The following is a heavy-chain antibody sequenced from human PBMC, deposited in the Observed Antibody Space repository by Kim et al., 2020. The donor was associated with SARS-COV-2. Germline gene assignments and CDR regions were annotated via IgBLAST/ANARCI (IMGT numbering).Heavy chain of an antibody. CDR1: GGSISSGSYY. CDR2: IYYSGTT. V-gene: IGHV4-39*01. D-gene: IGHD2-15*01. Sequence: SETLSLTCTVSGGSISSGSYYWGWIRQPPGKGLEWIGSIYYSGTTYHSPSLKSRVTMSVDTSKNQFSLKLSSVTAADTAVYYCAALPAGIVVVDIWGQGTMVTVSS. J-gene: IGHJ3*02. CDR3: AALPAGIVVVDI.